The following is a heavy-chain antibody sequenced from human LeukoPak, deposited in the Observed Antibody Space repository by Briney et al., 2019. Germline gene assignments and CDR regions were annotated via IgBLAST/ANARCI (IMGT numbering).Heavy chain of an antibody. CDR2: IYGGGAT. D-gene: IGHD6-6*01. J-gene: IGHJ4*02. V-gene: IGHV3-53*01. Sequence: PGGSLRVFCAASGLIVSSDYLAWVRQAPGKGLEWISVIYGGGATYYADSVRGRFTISRDNSKNELFLQMNSLRVEDTAVYHCVRLLPASRHYFDYWGQGTLVTVSS. CDR3: VRLLPASRHYFDY. CDR1: GLIVSSDY.